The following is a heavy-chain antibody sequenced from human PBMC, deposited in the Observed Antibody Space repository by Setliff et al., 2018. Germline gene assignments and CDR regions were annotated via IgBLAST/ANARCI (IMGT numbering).Heavy chain of an antibody. V-gene: IGHV4-34*01. Sequence: SETLSLTCAAYGGTFSHYYWTWIRQSPGKGLEWIGEINHSGSTNYNPSLKSRVTISIDTSKNQFSLKLSSVTAADTAVYYCARGIGGYCSSMSCSNESWPWGQGALVTVSS. D-gene: IGHD2-2*01. CDR2: INHSGST. CDR1: GGTFSHYY. J-gene: IGHJ5*02. CDR3: ARGIGGYCSSMSCSNESWP.